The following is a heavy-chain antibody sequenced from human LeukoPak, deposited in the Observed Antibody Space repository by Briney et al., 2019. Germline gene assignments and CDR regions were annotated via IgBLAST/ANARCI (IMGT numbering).Heavy chain of an antibody. CDR3: ARHAAPDGSSWYDY. V-gene: IGHV4-4*07. J-gene: IGHJ4*02. D-gene: IGHD6-13*01. Sequence: SETLSLTCTVSGGSISSYYWSWIRQPAGKGLEWIGRIYTSGSTDYNPSLKSRVTISVDTSKNQFSLKLRSVTAADTAVYYCARHAAPDGSSWYDYWGQGTLVTVSS. CDR2: IYTSGST. CDR1: GGSISSYY.